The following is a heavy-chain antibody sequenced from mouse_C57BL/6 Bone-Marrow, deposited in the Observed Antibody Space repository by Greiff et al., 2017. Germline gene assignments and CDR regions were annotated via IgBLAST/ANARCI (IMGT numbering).Heavy chain of an antibody. Sequence: QVQLQQPGTELVKPGASVKLSCKASGYTFTSYWMHWVKQRPGQGLEWIGNINPSNGGPNYNEKFKSKATLTVDKSSSTAYMQLSSLTSEDSAVYYCGYYGYDGPCWYFDVWGTGTTVTVSS. J-gene: IGHJ1*03. CDR2: INPSNGGP. CDR1: GYTFTSYW. D-gene: IGHD2-2*01. CDR3: GYYGYDGPCWYFDV. V-gene: IGHV1-53*01.